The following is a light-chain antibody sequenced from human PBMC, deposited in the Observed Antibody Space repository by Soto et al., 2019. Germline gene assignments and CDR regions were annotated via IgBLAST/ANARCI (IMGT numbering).Light chain of an antibody. V-gene: IGLV1-44*01. Sequence: SVLTQPPSASGTPGQRVTVSCSGSTSDIGTNAVNWFQHLPGTAPRLLIYTNNQRPSGVPDRFSGSKSGTSASLAISGLQSEDEATYSCATWHDSFYVFGTGTKLTVL. J-gene: IGLJ1*01. CDR3: ATWHDSFYV. CDR1: TSDIGTNA. CDR2: TNN.